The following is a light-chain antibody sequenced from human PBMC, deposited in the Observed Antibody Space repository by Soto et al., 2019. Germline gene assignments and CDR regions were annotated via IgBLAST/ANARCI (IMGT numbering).Light chain of an antibody. CDR3: QHYNNAPYT. CDR2: SAS. CDR1: QGISNY. V-gene: IGKV1-27*01. Sequence: DIQMTQSPSSLSASVGDRVTITCRASQGISNYLAWYQQKPGKVPKLLIYSASTLQSGVPSRFSGSGSGTDFTLTISSLEPEDVATYYCQHYNNAPYTFGQGPKLEIK. J-gene: IGKJ2*01.